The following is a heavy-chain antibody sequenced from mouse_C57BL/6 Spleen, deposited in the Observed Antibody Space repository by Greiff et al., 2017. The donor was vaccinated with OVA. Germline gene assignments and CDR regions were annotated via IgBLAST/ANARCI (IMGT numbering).Heavy chain of an antibody. CDR2: ISSGSSTI. V-gene: IGHV5-17*01. Sequence: EVKVVESGGGLVKPGGSLKLSCAASGFTFSDYGMHWVRQAPEKGLEWVAYISSGSSTIYYADTVKGRFTISRDNAKNTLFLQMTSLRSEDTAMYYCARRYYGSSLYYAMDYWGQGTSVTVSS. CDR3: ARRYYGSSLYYAMDY. D-gene: IGHD1-1*01. J-gene: IGHJ4*01. CDR1: GFTFSDYG.